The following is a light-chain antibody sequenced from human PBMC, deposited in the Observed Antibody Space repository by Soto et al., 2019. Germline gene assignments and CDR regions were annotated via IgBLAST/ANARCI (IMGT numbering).Light chain of an antibody. V-gene: IGKV3-20*01. Sequence: EIVLTQSPGTLSLSPGDRATLSCRASQSVSSSYLAWYQQKPGQAPRLLIYGASSRATDIPDRFSGSGSGTDFTLTISRLEPDDFAVYYCQQYGSSPLTFGGGTKVEIK. J-gene: IGKJ4*01. CDR3: QQYGSSPLT. CDR1: QSVSSSY. CDR2: GAS.